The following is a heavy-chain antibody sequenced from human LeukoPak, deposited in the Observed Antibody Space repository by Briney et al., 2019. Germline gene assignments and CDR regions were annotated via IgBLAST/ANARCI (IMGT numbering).Heavy chain of an antibody. J-gene: IGHJ4*02. V-gene: IGHV3-11*01. CDR3: ARRNREAGVDY. Sequence: GGSLRLSCAASGFTFGDYYMSWIRQAPGKGLEWVSYISSSGSTRYYADSVKGRFTISRDNSKNTLYLQMNSLRAEDTAVYYCARRNREAGVDYWGQGTLVTVSS. CDR1: GFTFGDYY. D-gene: IGHD6-19*01. CDR2: ISSSGSTR.